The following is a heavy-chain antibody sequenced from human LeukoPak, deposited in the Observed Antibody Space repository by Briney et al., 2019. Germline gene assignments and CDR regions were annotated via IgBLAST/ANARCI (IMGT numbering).Heavy chain of an antibody. CDR3: AREATYYYDSSGQSYYMDV. CDR1: GYTFTSYV. CDR2: ISVDNGKT. D-gene: IGHD3-22*01. Sequence: GSVKVSCKASGYTFTSYVISWVRQAPGQGLEGVGGISVDNGKTNYAQKLQGSVTMTTDTSTSTAYMELRSLRSDDTDEYYCAREATYYYDSSGQSYYMDVWGKGTTVTVSS. V-gene: IGHV1-18*01. J-gene: IGHJ6*03.